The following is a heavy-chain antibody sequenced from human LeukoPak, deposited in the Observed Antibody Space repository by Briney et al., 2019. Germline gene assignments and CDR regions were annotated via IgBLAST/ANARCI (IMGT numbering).Heavy chain of an antibody. CDR1: GLTFSSYA. J-gene: IGHJ4*02. V-gene: IGHV3-64*01. CDR2: ISSNGGST. D-gene: IGHD6-13*01. CDR3: ARVAKGIAAAGTGYFDY. Sequence: PGGSLRLSCAASGLTFSSYAMHWVRQAPGKGLEYVSAISSNGGSTYYANSVKGRFTISRDNSKNTLYLQMGSLRAEDMAVYYCARVAKGIAAAGTGYFDYWGQGTLVTVSS.